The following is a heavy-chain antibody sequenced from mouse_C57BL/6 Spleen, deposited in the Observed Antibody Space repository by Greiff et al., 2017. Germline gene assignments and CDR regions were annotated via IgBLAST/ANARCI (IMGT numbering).Heavy chain of an antibody. V-gene: IGHV1-64*01. CDR2: IHPNSGST. Sequence: QVQLQQPGAELVKPGASVKLSCKASGYTFTSYWMHWVKQRPGQGLEWIGMIHPNSGSTNYNEKFKSKATLTVDTSSSTAYMQLSSLTSEDSAVYYCARSRDYGFAYWGQGTLVTVSA. CDR3: ARSRDYGFAY. D-gene: IGHD2-4*01. CDR1: GYTFTSYW. J-gene: IGHJ3*01.